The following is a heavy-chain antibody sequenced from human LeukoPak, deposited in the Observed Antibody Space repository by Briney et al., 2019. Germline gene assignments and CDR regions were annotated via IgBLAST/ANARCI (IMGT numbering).Heavy chain of an antibody. CDR1: GFPFSAHW. Sequence: PGGSLRLSCATSGFPFSAHWMSWVRQAPGKGLEWVVNIEKDGSDIHYADSVRGRFTISRDNTQTSQWLQMNSLRVEDTAIYYCATNTDYRFDYWGQGILVTVSS. V-gene: IGHV3-7*01. J-gene: IGHJ4*02. D-gene: IGHD3-16*01. CDR3: ATNTDYRFDY. CDR2: IEKDGSDI.